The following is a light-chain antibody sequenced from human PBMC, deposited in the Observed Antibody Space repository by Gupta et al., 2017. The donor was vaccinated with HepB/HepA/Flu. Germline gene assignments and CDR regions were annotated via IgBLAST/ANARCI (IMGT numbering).Light chain of an antibody. CDR1: SLRCFY. CDR2: GRN. J-gene: IGLJ2*01. V-gene: IGLV3-19*01. Sequence: SSELTQDNAVSVAFGQTVRITCQGDSLRCFYATWYQQKAGQAPLLLIYGRNNRPSGIPDRISGSRAGSTASLTITGAQAEDEADYYCTSRDSNTNDVLFGKGTKLTVL. CDR3: TSRDSNTNDVL.